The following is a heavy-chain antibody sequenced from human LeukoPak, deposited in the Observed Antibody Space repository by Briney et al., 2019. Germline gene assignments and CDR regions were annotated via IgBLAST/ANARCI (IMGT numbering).Heavy chain of an antibody. V-gene: IGHV1-8*01. Sequence: ASVKVSCKASGYTFTSYDINWVRQATGQGLEWMGWMKPNTGDTGYAQKFQGRVTMTRNTSTGTAYMELSSLTSEDTAVYYCARMHYYDTINPNWFDPWGQGTLVNVSS. J-gene: IGHJ5*02. CDR1: GYTFTSYD. CDR2: MKPNTGDT. CDR3: ARMHYYDTINPNWFDP. D-gene: IGHD3-22*01.